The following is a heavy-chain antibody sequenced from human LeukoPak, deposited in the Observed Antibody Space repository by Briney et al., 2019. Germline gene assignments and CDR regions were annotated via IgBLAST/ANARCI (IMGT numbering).Heavy chain of an antibody. J-gene: IGHJ4*02. D-gene: IGHD5-12*01. CDR2: INHSGSI. V-gene: IGHV4-34*01. CDR3: ARAFRGGYSGYDAKTPFDY. Sequence: SETLSLTCTVYGGSFSGYYWSWIRQPPGRGLEWIGEINHSGSINYNPSLKSRVTISVDTSKNQFSLKLSSVTAADTAVYYCARAFRGGYSGYDAKTPFDYWGQGTLVTVSS. CDR1: GGSFSGYY.